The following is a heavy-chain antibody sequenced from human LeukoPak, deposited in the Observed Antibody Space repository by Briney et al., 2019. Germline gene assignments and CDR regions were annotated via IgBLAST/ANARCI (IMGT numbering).Heavy chain of an antibody. D-gene: IGHD1/OR15-1a*01. CDR3: ARQISGNKDY. Sequence: SETLTLTCTASGFSISGYYWIWIRQSPGRGLEYIGSIIYRESFSYGGTTFYNPSLQSRVTISVDTSKTAFSLRLTSVTAADTAVYFCARQISGNKDYWGQGTLVTVSS. J-gene: IGHJ4*02. CDR1: GFSISGYY. CDR2: IIYRESFSYGGTT. V-gene: IGHV4-59*05.